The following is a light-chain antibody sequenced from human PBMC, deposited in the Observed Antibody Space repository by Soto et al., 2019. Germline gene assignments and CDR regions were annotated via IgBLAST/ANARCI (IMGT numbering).Light chain of an antibody. CDR1: QSISNW. CDR2: DAS. CDR3: QQYSSYLT. Sequence: DIQMTQSPSSLSASVGDRVTITCRASQSISNWLAWYQQKPGKAPKLLIYDASTLESGVPSRFSGGGFGTDFTLTISSLQPDDFATYYCQQYSSYLTFGQGTKVEMK. V-gene: IGKV1-5*01. J-gene: IGKJ1*01.